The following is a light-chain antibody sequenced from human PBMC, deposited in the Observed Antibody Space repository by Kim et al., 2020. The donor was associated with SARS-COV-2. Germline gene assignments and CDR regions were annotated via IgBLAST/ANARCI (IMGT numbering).Light chain of an antibody. CDR3: QQYGSSPYT. J-gene: IGKJ2*01. V-gene: IGKV3-20*01. CDR2: GAS. CDR1: QSVSSTY. Sequence: LSPGERATLSCRASQSVSSTYLAWYLQTPGQAPRLLIYGASSRATGIPDRFSGSGSGTDLTLTISSLEPEDFAVYYCQQYGSSPYTFGQGTKLEI.